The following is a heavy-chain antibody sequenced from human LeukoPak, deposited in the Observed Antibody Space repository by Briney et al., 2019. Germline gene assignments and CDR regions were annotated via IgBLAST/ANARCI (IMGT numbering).Heavy chain of an antibody. Sequence: PSETLSLTCTVSGGSINSGNDYWSWIRQPAGSGLEWIGRIYTTGSTNYNPSLKSRVSISVDTSKNQFSLKLSSVTAADTAVYYCARDPWLTLSWFDPWGQGILVTVSS. D-gene: IGHD5-12*01. CDR3: ARDPWLTLSWFDP. CDR1: GGSINSGNDY. V-gene: IGHV4-61*02. J-gene: IGHJ5*02. CDR2: IYTTGST.